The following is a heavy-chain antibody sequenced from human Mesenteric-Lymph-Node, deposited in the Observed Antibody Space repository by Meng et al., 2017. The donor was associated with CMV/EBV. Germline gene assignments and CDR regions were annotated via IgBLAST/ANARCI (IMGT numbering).Heavy chain of an antibody. D-gene: IGHD6-19*01. Sequence: GESLKISCAASGFNFNDYAFHWVRQAPGKALEWVAFISYDGTDEYYGDSVKGRVTISRDDSKNTLYLQMSSLRSEDTAVYFCAREQRLINAMDVWGLGTTVTVSS. J-gene: IGHJ6*02. CDR1: GFNFNDYA. CDR2: ISYDGTDE. V-gene: IGHV3-30*04. CDR3: AREQRLINAMDV.